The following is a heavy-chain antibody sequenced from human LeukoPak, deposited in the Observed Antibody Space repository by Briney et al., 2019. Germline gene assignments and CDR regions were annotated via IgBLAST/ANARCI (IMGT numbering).Heavy chain of an antibody. Sequence: GGSLRLSCAASGFTFSSYAMSWVRQAPGKGLEWVSAISGSGGSTYYADSVKGRFTISRDNSKNTLYLQMNSLRAEDTAVYYCARDATNYYYYGMDVWGQGTTVTVSS. CDR2: ISGSGGST. J-gene: IGHJ6*02. V-gene: IGHV3-23*01. D-gene: IGHD5-12*01. CDR1: GFTFSSYA. CDR3: ARDATNYYYYGMDV.